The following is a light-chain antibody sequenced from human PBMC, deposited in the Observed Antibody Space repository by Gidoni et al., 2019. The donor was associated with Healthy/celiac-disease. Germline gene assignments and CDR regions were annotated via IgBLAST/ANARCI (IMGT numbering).Light chain of an antibody. CDR1: SSDVGGYNY. CDR2: EVS. Sequence: QSALTQPASVAGSPGQSITISCTGTSSDVGGYNYVSWYQQHPGKAPKLMIYEVSNRPSGVSNRFSGSKSGNTASLTISGLQAEDDADYYCSSYTSSSNYVFGTGTKVTAL. J-gene: IGLJ1*01. V-gene: IGLV2-14*01. CDR3: SSYTSSSNYV.